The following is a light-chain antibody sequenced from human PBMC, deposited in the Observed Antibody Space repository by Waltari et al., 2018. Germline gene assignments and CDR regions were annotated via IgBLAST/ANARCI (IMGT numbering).Light chain of an antibody. CDR1: ALTNQF. CDR2: KDT. Sequence: SYELTQPPSVSVSPGHTARNTCSGDALTNQFTSWYQQKPGQAPTLLIYKDTERRPGIPERFSGSSSGTTVTLTISGVQAEDESDYYCHSADYSGAFRVFGGGTKLIVV. J-gene: IGLJ2*01. CDR3: HSADYSGAFRV. V-gene: IGLV3-25*03.